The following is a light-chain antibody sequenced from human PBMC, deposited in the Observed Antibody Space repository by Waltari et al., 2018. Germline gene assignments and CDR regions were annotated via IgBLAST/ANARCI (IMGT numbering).Light chain of an antibody. J-gene: IGLJ2*01. CDR1: SGSIASNY. CDR2: EDN. Sequence: NFMLTQPHSVSESPGKTLIISCTRSSGSIASNYVQWYQQRPGRTPTTVIYEDNERPSWCPDRFSGSIDSSSNSAALTISGLKTEDEADYYCQSYDTSNHNVVFGGGTKLTVL. V-gene: IGLV6-57*01. CDR3: QSYDTSNHNVV.